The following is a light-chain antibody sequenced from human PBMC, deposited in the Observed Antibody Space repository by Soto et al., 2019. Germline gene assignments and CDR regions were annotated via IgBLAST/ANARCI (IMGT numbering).Light chain of an antibody. CDR3: QQYGSSPSIT. CDR2: GAS. J-gene: IGKJ3*01. Sequence: EIVLTQSPGTLSLSPGERATLSCRASQSVSSSYLAWYQQKPGQAPRLLIYGASSRATGLPDRFSGSGSGTDFTLTISRLEPEDFAVYYCQQYGSSPSITFGPGTKVDIK. V-gene: IGKV3-20*01. CDR1: QSVSSSY.